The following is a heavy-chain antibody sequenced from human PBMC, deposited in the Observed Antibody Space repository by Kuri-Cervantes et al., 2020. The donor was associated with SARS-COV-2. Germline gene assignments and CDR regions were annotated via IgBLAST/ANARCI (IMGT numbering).Heavy chain of an antibody. D-gene: IGHD3-10*01. CDR3: AIIESSSDYYYYYGMDV. J-gene: IGHJ6*02. Sequence: GESLKISCAASGFTFSSYSMSWVRQAPGKGLEWVSSISSSSYIYYADSVKGRFSISRDNAKNSLYLQMNSLRAEDTAVYYCAIIESSSDYYYYYGMDVWGQGTTVTVSS. CDR2: ISSSSYI. CDR1: GFTFSSYS. V-gene: IGHV3-21*01.